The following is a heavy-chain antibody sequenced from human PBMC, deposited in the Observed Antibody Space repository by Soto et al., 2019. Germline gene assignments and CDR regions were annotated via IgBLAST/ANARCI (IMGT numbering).Heavy chain of an antibody. CDR1: DGSIRSYH. D-gene: IGHD6-19*01. V-gene: IGHV4-59*01. CDR3: ATYSSGWSQFDH. J-gene: IGHJ4*02. CDR2: VQYSGSA. Sequence: VQLQQSGPGLVKPSETLSLTCTVSDGSIRSYHWSWIRQTPEKGLEWIGNVQYSGSANYNPSLKSRVTISVDTSTNQFSLKLTSVIAADTAVYYCATYSSGWSQFDHWGQGTLVVISS.